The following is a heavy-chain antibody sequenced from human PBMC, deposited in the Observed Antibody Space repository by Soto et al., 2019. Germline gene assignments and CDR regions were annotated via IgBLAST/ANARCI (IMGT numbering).Heavy chain of an antibody. Sequence: QLQLQESGPGLVKPSETLSLTCTVSGDSVSSSSYYWGWIRQPPGKGLEWIGSLYSSGSTYYNPSLKSRVTISVDTSKNQFSLKLSSVTAADTAVYYCARHDYGDRLVDYWGQGTLVTVSS. CDR3: ARHDYGDRLVDY. V-gene: IGHV4-39*01. CDR2: LYSSGST. D-gene: IGHD4-17*01. CDR1: GDSVSSSSYY. J-gene: IGHJ4*02.